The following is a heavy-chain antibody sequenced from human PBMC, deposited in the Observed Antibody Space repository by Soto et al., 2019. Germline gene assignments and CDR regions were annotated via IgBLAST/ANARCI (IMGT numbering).Heavy chain of an antibody. CDR2: IYYSGST. CDR3: ARGMSSGWPSFDY. CDR1: GGSFSGYY. V-gene: IGHV4-59*01. Sequence: SETLSLTCAVYGGSFSGYYWSWIRQPPGKGLEWIGYIYYSGSTNYNPSLKSRVTISVDTSKNQFSLKLSSVTAADTAVYYCARGMSSGWPSFDYWGQGTLVTVSS. D-gene: IGHD6-19*01. J-gene: IGHJ4*02.